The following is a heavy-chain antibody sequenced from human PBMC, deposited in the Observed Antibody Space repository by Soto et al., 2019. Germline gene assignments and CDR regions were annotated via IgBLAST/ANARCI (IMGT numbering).Heavy chain of an antibody. CDR3: ATSDKPYCSGGSCYSY. J-gene: IGHJ4*02. Sequence: PGESLKISCKGSGYSFTNYWIGWVRQMPGKGLEWMGIIYPGDSDTRYSPSFQGQVTISAVKSTRTAYLQWSSLKASDTAVYYCATSDKPYCSGGSCYSYWGQGTLVTVSS. D-gene: IGHD2-15*01. V-gene: IGHV5-51*01. CDR2: IYPGDSDT. CDR1: GYSFTNYW.